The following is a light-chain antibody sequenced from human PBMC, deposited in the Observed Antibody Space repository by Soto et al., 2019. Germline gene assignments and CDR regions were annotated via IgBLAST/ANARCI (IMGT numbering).Light chain of an antibody. J-gene: IGKJ2*01. Sequence: DIQMTQSPYSLSASIGDRVTITCQASQDIDNYLNWYQQKPGKAPKLLIYDASNLETGVPSRFSGSGSGTDSSFTISSLQPDDFATYYCQQYDNLPTYTFGQGTKLEFK. V-gene: IGKV1-33*01. CDR2: DAS. CDR1: QDIDNY. CDR3: QQYDNLPTYT.